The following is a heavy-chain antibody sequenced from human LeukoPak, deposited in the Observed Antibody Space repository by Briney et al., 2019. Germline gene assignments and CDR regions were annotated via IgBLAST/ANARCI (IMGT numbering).Heavy chain of an antibody. CDR1: GFTVNNNY. Sequence: PGGSLRLSCAASGFTVNNNYMNWVRQAPGKGLEWVSLIYSGGTTSYADSVKGRFTISRDNSKNTLYLQMNSLRVEDTAVYYCARDPPAVTTHTYAWGQGTLVTVSS. CDR3: ARDPPAVTTHTYA. CDR2: IYSGGTT. J-gene: IGHJ5*02. V-gene: IGHV3-66*01. D-gene: IGHD1-1*01.